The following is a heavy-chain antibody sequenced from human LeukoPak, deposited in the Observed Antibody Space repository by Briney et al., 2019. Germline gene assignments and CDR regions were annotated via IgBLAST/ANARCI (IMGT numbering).Heavy chain of an antibody. CDR3: ARVSLHYYDSSGYVFDY. J-gene: IGHJ4*02. D-gene: IGHD3-22*01. CDR1: GFTFSDYY. CDR2: ISSSSSYT. V-gene: IGHV3-11*05. Sequence: GGSLRLSCAASGFTFSDYYMSWIRQAPGKGLEWVSYISSSSSYTNYADAVKGRFTISRDNAKTSLYLQMNSLRAEDTAVYYCARVSLHYYDSSGYVFDYWGQGTLVTVSS.